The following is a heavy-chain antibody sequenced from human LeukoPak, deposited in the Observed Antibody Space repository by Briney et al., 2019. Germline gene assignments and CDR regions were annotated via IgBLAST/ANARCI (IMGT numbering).Heavy chain of an antibody. CDR3: AKAPFYYDSSGEYFQH. Sequence: PGGSLRLSCAASGFTFSSYAMSWVRQAPGKGLEWVSAISGSGGSTYYADSVKGRFTISRDNSKNTLYLQMNSLRAEDTAVYYCAKAPFYYDSSGEYFQHWGQGTLVTVSS. CDR1: GFTFSSYA. D-gene: IGHD3-22*01. V-gene: IGHV3-23*01. CDR2: ISGSGGST. J-gene: IGHJ1*01.